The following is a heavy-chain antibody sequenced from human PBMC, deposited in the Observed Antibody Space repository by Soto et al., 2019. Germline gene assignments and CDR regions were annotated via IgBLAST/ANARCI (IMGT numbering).Heavy chain of an antibody. Sequence: QVQLQQWGAGLLKPSETLSLTCAVYGGSFSGYYWSWIRQPPGKGLEWIGEINHSGSNNYNPSLKSRVTIPVDTSKNQFSLKLSSVTAADAAVYYCATYGSGSYYFDYWGQGTLVTVSS. V-gene: IGHV4-34*01. CDR1: GGSFSGYY. CDR3: ATYGSGSYYFDY. D-gene: IGHD3-10*01. J-gene: IGHJ4*02. CDR2: INHSGSN.